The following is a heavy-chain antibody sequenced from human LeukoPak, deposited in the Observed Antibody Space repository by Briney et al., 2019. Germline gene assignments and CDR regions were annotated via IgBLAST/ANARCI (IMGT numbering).Heavy chain of an antibody. CDR1: GFTFSSYA. CDR2: ISGSGGST. D-gene: IGHD3-10*01. Sequence: GGSLRLSCAASGFTFSSYAMSWVRQAPGKGLEWVSAISGSGGSTYYADSVKGRFTISRDNSKSTVYLQMTSLRSEDTAVYYCARPGGGAIRGYLDYWGQGTLVAVSS. V-gene: IGHV3-23*01. J-gene: IGHJ4*02. CDR3: ARPGGGAIRGYLDY.